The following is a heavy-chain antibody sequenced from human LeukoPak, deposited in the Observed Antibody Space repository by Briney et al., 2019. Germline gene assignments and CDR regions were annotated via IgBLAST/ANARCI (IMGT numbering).Heavy chain of an antibody. V-gene: IGHV3-33*01. D-gene: IGHD1-26*01. J-gene: IGHJ4*02. CDR3: ARVSAVGYFDY. CDR1: GFTFSSYG. CDR2: IWYDGSNK. Sequence: SGRSLRLSCAASGFTFSSYGMHWVRQAPGKGLEGVAVIWYDGSNKYYADSVKGRFTISRDNSKNTLYLQMNSLRAEGTAVYYCARVSAVGYFDYWGQGTLVTVSS.